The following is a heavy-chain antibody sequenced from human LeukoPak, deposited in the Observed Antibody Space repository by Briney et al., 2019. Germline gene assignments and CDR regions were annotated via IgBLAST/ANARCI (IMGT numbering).Heavy chain of an antibody. CDR3: AKVHYDILTGYYCFDY. J-gene: IGHJ4*02. D-gene: IGHD3-9*01. Sequence: PGGSLRLSCAASGFTFSSYGMHWVRQAPGKGLEWVAFIRYDGSNKYYADSVKGRFTISRDNSKNTLYLQMNSRRAEDTAVYYCAKVHYDILTGYYCFDYWGQGTLVTVSS. CDR2: IRYDGSNK. CDR1: GFTFSSYG. V-gene: IGHV3-30*02.